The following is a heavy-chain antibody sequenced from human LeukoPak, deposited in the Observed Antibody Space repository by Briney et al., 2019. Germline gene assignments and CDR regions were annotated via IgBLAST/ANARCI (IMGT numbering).Heavy chain of an antibody. J-gene: IGHJ4*02. CDR2: IVVGSGNT. CDR1: GFTFTSSA. Sequence: GASVKVSCKASGFTFTSSAMQWVRQARGQRLEWIGWIVVGSGNTNYAQKFQERVTMTTDTSTSTAYMELRSLRSDDTAVYYCARARVYYYGSGSYPSDYWGQGTLVTVSS. V-gene: IGHV1-58*02. CDR3: ARARVYYYGSGSYPSDY. D-gene: IGHD3-10*01.